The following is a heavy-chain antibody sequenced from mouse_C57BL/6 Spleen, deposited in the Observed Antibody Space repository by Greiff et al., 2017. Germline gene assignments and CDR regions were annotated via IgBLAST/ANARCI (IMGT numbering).Heavy chain of an antibody. Sequence: EVMLVESEGGLVQPGSSMKLSCTASGFTFSDYYMAWVRQVPEKGLEWVGNINYDGRSTYHLDPLKSRFIITRDKEKNILYLEESSLKSEDTATYYCARDGDYLDYWGKGTTLTVSS. CDR1: GFTFSDYY. CDR2: INYDGRST. J-gene: IGHJ2*01. CDR3: ARDGDYLDY. V-gene: IGHV5-16*01.